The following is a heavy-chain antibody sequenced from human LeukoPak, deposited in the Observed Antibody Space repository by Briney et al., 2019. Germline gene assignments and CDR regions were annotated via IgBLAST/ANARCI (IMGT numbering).Heavy chain of an antibody. CDR3: ARGGYSGSYYRFS. D-gene: IGHD6-6*01. CDR1: GFRFSDYW. V-gene: IGHV3-74*01. CDR2: ISKDGSDT. J-gene: IGHJ4*02. Sequence: GGSLRLSCAASGFRFSDYWMHWVRQAPGKGPEWLSRISKDGSDTVYAASAKGRFTASRDNAKNTVYLQVTNLRPEDTAVYFCARGGYSGSYYRFSWGQGTLVTVAS.